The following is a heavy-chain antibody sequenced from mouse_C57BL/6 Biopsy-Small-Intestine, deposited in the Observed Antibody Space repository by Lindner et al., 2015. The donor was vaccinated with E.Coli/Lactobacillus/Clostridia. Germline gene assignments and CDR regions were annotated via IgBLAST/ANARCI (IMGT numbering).Heavy chain of an antibody. CDR3: VRDRWDGGYWYFDV. CDR2: IRSKSSNYAT. V-gene: IGHV10-3*01. J-gene: IGHJ1*03. D-gene: IGHD4-1*01. CDR1: GFTFNTYA. Sequence: VQLQESGGGLVQPKGSLKLSCAASGFTFNTYAVHWVRQAPGKGLEWVAHIRSKSSNYATYYGDSVKDRFTISRDDSQSMLYLQMNNLKTEDTAMYYCVRDRWDGGYWYFDVWGTGTAVTVSS.